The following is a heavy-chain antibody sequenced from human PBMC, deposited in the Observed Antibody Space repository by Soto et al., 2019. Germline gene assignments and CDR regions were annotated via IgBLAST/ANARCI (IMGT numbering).Heavy chain of an antibody. Sequence: EVQLVESGGGLVQPGGSLRLSCAASGFTFSDSWMHWVRQAPGKGLVWVSRIKSDGTYTTYADSVKGRFTISRDNAKNTLYLQMNSLRAEDTAMYYCAGRGSGYLENWGQGTLVTVSS. CDR2: IKSDGTYT. V-gene: IGHV3-74*01. D-gene: IGHD3-3*01. J-gene: IGHJ4*02. CDR1: GFTFSDSW. CDR3: AGRGSGYLEN.